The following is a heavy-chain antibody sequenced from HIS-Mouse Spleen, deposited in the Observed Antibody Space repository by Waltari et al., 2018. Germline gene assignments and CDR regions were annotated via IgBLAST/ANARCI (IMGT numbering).Heavy chain of an antibody. CDR1: GGPISSRSYY. CDR2: IYYSGST. D-gene: IGHD6-13*01. J-gene: IGHJ2*01. Sequence: QLQLQESGPGLVKPSETLSLTCTVSGGPISSRSYYVGWSRQPPGKGLEWIGSIYYSGSTYYNPSLKSRVTISVDTSKNQFSLKLSSVTAADTAVYYCAREIPYSSSWYDWYFDLWGRGTLVTVSS. CDR3: AREIPYSSSWYDWYFDL. V-gene: IGHV4-39*07.